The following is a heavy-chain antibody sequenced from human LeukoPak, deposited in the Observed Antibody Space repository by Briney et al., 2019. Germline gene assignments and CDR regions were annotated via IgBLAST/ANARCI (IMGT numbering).Heavy chain of an antibody. Sequence: ASVKVSCKTSGYTFTTCAVHWVRQDPGQRLEWMGWIHADSGNTKYSQKLQGRVAIARDTSASTIYMELTSLRIEDTAVYFCTIGLAGDWDAFDIWGLGTMVTVSS. CDR3: TIGLAGDWDAFDI. J-gene: IGHJ3*02. V-gene: IGHV1-3*01. CDR2: IHADSGNT. CDR1: GYTFTTCA. D-gene: IGHD6-19*01.